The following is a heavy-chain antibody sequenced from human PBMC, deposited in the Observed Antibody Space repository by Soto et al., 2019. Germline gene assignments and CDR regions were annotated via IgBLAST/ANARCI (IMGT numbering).Heavy chain of an antibody. D-gene: IGHD2-15*01. CDR2: IYHSGST. CDR3: ARVRTCSGGSCHFDY. CDR1: GGSISICNW. J-gene: IGHJ4*02. Sequence: SETLSLTCAASGGSISICNWWRWVRQHPGKGLEWIGEIYHSGSTNYNPSLKSRVTISVDKSKNQFSLKLSSVTAADTAVYYSARVRTCSGGSCHFDYWGQGTLVTVSS. V-gene: IGHV4-4*02.